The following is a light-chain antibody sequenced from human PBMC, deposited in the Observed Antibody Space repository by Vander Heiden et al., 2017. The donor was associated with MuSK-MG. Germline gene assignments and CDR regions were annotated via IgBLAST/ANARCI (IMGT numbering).Light chain of an antibody. V-gene: IGKV2-28*01. CDR3: RQSLQTPQA. CDR1: QSLLHSNGYNY. CDR2: LGS. J-gene: IGKJ4*01. Sequence: IVMTQSPLLLPVTPGEPASISCRSSQSLLHSNGYNYLDWYLQKPGQSPQLLIYLGSNRASGVPDRFSGSGSGTDFTLKISRVEAEDVGVYYCRQSLQTPQAFGGGTKVEIK.